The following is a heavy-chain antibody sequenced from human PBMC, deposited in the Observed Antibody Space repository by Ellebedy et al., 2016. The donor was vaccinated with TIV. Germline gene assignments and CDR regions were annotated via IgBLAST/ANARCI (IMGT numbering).Heavy chain of an antibody. J-gene: IGHJ6*02. D-gene: IGHD5-18*01. CDR2: ISYDGSNK. Sequence: GESLKISCATSGFTFSSYDMSWVRQAPGKGLEWVSVISYDGSNKYYADSVKGRFTISRDNSKNTLYLQMNSMRAEDTAVYYCAKERRGRTAMATEGNNYYYGMDVWGQGTTVTVSS. CDR3: AKERRGRTAMATEGNNYYYGMDV. V-gene: IGHV3-30*18. CDR1: GFTFSSYD.